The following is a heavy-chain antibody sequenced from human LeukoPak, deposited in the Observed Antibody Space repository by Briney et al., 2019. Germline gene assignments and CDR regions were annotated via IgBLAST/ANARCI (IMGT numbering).Heavy chain of an antibody. J-gene: IGHJ4*02. Sequence: GGSLRLSCAASGFTFDDYGMSWVRQAPGKGLEWVSGINWNGGSTGYADSVKGRFTISRDNAKNSLYLQMNSLRAEDTALYHCAREGGYCSSTSCYPYWGQGTLVTVSS. V-gene: IGHV3-20*01. D-gene: IGHD2-2*03. CDR1: GFTFDDYG. CDR2: INWNGGST. CDR3: AREGGYCSSTSCYPY.